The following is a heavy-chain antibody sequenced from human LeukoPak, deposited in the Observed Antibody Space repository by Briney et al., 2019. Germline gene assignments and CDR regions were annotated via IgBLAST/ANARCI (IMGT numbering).Heavy chain of an antibody. V-gene: IGHV3-74*01. Sequence: GGSLRLSCAASGFTFKLYWMHWVRQVPGKGPVWVARINDDGSDTVYADSVKGRFTISRDDAKNMLFLQMNSLRAEDTALYYCVRDRCSSTSCHDSPNWFDPWGQGTLVTVSS. J-gene: IGHJ5*02. D-gene: IGHD2-2*01. CDR2: INDDGSDT. CDR1: GFTFKLYW. CDR3: VRDRCSSTSCHDSPNWFDP.